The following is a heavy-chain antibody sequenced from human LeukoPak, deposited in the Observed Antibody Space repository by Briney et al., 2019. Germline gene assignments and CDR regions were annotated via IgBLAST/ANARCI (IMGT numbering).Heavy chain of an antibody. CDR1: GFTFSSYA. CDR2: ISYDGSNK. CDR3: ARADTDIVVVPAAIRYFDY. D-gene: IGHD2-2*01. V-gene: IGHV3-30-3*01. J-gene: IGHJ4*02. Sequence: GGSLRLSCAASGFTFSSYAMHWVRQAPGKGLEWVAVISYDGSNKYYADSVKGRFTISRDNSKNTLYLQMNSLRAEDTAVYYCARADTDIVVVPAAIRYFDYWGQGTLVTVSS.